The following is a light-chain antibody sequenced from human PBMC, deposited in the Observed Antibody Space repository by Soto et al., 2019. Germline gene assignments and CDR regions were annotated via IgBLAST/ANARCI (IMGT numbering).Light chain of an antibody. V-gene: IGKV3-20*01. CDR3: QQYGSSPPKS. J-gene: IGKJ1*01. CDR2: GAS. Sequence: EIVLTQSPGTLSLSPGERATLSCRATQSVSSSYLAWYQQKPGQAPRLLIYGASSRATGIPDRFTGSGSGTDFTLTISRLEAEDFSVYYCQQYGSSPPKSCGQGTKVEIK. CDR1: QSVSSSY.